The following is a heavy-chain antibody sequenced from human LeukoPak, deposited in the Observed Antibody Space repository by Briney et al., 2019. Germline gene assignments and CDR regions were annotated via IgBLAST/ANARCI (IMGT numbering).Heavy chain of an antibody. V-gene: IGHV4-39*01. Sequence: SETLSLTCTVSGGSISSSSYYWGWIRQPPGKGLEWIGSICYSGSTYYNPSLKSRVTISVDTSKNQFSLKLSSVTAADTAVYYCARLGDCSSTSCYFVDVWGKGTTVTVSS. CDR2: ICYSGST. D-gene: IGHD2-2*01. CDR1: GGSISSSSYY. J-gene: IGHJ6*04. CDR3: ARLGDCSSTSCYFVDV.